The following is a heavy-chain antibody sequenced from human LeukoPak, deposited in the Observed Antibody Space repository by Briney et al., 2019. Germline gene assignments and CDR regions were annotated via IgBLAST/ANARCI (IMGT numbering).Heavy chain of an antibody. Sequence: GGSLRLSCAASGFTFSSYAMSWVRQAPGRGLEWVSAISGSGGSTFYADSVKGRFTISRDNSKNTLYLQMNSLRAEDTVLYYCAKRGYCSGASCSFSYYYAMDVWGQGTTVTVSS. J-gene: IGHJ6*02. V-gene: IGHV3-23*01. CDR3: AKRGYCSGASCSFSYYYAMDV. CDR1: GFTFSSYA. CDR2: ISGSGGST. D-gene: IGHD2-15*01.